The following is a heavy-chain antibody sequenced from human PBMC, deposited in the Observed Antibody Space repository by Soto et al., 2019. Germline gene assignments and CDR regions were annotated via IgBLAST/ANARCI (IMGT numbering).Heavy chain of an antibody. Sequence: PGESLKISCKGSAYSFNTYWIAWVRQTPGKGLEWMGSIFFGAPKIRYSPSFEGQVTISADKSINTAYLHWSSLKASDSAIYYCATWRGSSWFDYWGQGSLVTVSS. CDR2: IFFGAPKI. D-gene: IGHD6-13*01. CDR1: AYSFNTYW. V-gene: IGHV5-51*01. CDR3: ATWRGSSWFDY. J-gene: IGHJ4*02.